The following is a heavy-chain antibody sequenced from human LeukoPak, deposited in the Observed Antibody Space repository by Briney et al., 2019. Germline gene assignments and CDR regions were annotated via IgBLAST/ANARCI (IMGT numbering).Heavy chain of an antibody. V-gene: IGHV3-7*05. CDR2: MNQEGSER. CDR3: ARDVGDLLGGPYRNYWYFAL. D-gene: IGHD3-3*01. J-gene: IGHJ2*01. CDR1: GFGLKNYW. Sequence: GGSLRLSCVASGFGLKNYWMSWVRQAPGKGLEWVANMNQEGSERYYVDAVRGRFTISRDNAKNSVSLQMNSLRAEDTAVYYCARDVGDLLGGPYRNYWYFALWGRGTPVTVSS.